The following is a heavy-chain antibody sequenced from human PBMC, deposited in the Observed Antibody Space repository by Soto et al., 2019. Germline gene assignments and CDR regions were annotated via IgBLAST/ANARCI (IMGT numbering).Heavy chain of an antibody. CDR1: GGSISSSSYY. J-gene: IGHJ6*02. V-gene: IGHV4-39*01. Sequence: SETLSLTCTVSGGSISSSSYYWGWIRQPPGKGLEWIGSIYYSGSTYYNPSLKSRVTISVDTSKNQFSLKLSSVTAADTAVYYCARQENDILTGYYMAYYYYYGMDVWGQGTTVTVSS. CDR3: ARQENDILTGYYMAYYYYYGMDV. D-gene: IGHD3-9*01. CDR2: IYYSGST.